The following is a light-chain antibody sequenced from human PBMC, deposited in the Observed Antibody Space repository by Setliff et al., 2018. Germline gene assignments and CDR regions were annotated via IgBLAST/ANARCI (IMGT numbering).Light chain of an antibody. V-gene: IGLV1-47*01. CDR1: SSNIGSNY. CDR3: AAWDDSLNGEV. Sequence: QSALAQPPSASGTPGQRVTISCSGSSSNIGSNYVYWYQQLPGTAPKLLIYRNNQRPSGVPDRFSGSKSGTSASLAISGLRSEDEADYYCAAWDDSLNGEVFGTGTKVTVL. CDR2: RNN. J-gene: IGLJ1*01.